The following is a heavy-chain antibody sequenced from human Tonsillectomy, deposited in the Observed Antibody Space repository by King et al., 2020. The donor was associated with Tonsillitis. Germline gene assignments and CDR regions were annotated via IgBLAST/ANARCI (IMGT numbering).Heavy chain of an antibody. CDR3: ARGYGPAHEYMDV. CDR1: GFTFSSYS. J-gene: IGHJ6*02. CDR2: ISSSSSYI. D-gene: IGHD3-10*01. V-gene: IGHV3-21*01. Sequence: VQLVESGGGLVKPGGSLRLSCAASGFTFSSYSMNWVRQAPGKGLEWVSSISSSSSYIYYADSVKGRFTISRDNGKNSLYLQMNSLRAEDTAVYYCARGYGPAHEYMDVWGQGTTVTVSS.